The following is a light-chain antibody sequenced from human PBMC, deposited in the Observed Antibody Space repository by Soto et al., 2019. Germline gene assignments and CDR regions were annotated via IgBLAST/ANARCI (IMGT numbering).Light chain of an antibody. CDR2: RNN. J-gene: IGLJ2*01. Sequence: QSVLTQPPSASGTPGQRVTISCSGSSSNIGSNYVYWYQQLPGTAPKLLIYRNNQRPSGVPDRFSGSKSGPSASLAISGVRYEDEADYYCTAWDDTLRGPLFGGGTQLTVL. V-gene: IGLV1-47*01. CDR1: SSNIGSNY. CDR3: TAWDDTLRGPL.